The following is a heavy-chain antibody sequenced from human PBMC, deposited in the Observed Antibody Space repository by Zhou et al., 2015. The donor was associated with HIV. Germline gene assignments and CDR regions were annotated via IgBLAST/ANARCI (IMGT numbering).Heavy chain of an antibody. CDR1: GGTFSSYT. V-gene: IGHV1-69*02. CDR3: ANYYDSSGKKDY. Sequence: QVQLVQSGAEVKKPGSSVKVSCKASGGTFSSYTISWVRQAPGQGLEWMGRIIPILGIANYAQKFQGRVTITADKSTSTAYMELSSLRSEDTAVYYCANYYDSSGKKDYWGQGTLVTVSS. D-gene: IGHD3-22*01. J-gene: IGHJ4*02. CDR2: IIPILGIA.